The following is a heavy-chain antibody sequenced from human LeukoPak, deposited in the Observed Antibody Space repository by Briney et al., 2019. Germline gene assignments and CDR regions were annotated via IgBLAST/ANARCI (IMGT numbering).Heavy chain of an antibody. J-gene: IGHJ4*02. Sequence: PRGSLRLSCAASGFTFSSYSMNWVRQAPGKGLEWVSSISSSGSYIYYADSVKGRFTISRDNAKNSLYLQMNSLRAEDTAVYYCARSPTDSGDYVPDDYWGQGTLVTVSS. CDR3: ARSPTDSGDYVPDDY. D-gene: IGHD4-17*01. CDR2: ISSSGSYI. CDR1: GFTFSSYS. V-gene: IGHV3-21*01.